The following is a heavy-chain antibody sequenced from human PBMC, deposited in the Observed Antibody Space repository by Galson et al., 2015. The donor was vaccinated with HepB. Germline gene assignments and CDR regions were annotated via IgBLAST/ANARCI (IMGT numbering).Heavy chain of an antibody. CDR3: TRHGSSIFDY. CDR2: VRSKANSYAT. Sequence: SLRLSCAASGFTFSGSAMHWVRQASGKGLEWVGRVRSKANSYATAYAASVKGRFTISRDDSKNTAYLQMNSLKTEDTAVYYCTRHGSSIFDYWGQGTLVTVSS. V-gene: IGHV3-73*01. D-gene: IGHD2-2*03. CDR1: GFTFSGSA. J-gene: IGHJ4*02.